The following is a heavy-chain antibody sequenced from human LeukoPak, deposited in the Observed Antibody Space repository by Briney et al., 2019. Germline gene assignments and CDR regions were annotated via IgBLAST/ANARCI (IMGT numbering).Heavy chain of an antibody. CDR2: IYYSGST. D-gene: IGHD6-19*01. J-gene: IGHJ4*02. CDR3: ARGAGGWYAPFDY. CDR1: GGSISSGSYY. Sequence: SETLSLTCTVSGGSISSGSYYWSWIRQPAGKGLEWIGYIYYSGSTNYNPSLKSRVTISVDTSKNQFSLKLSSVTAADTAVYYCARGAGGWYAPFDYWGQGTLVTVSS. V-gene: IGHV4-61*10.